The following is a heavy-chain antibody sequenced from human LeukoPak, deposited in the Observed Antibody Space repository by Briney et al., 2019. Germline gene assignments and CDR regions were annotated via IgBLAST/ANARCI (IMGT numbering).Heavy chain of an antibody. CDR2: IYYSGST. CDR1: GGSISSYY. CDR3: ARRYCSGGSCYSEGWFDP. J-gene: IGHJ5*02. Sequence: SETLSLTCTVSGGSISSYYWSWIRQPPGKGLEWIEYIYYSGSTNYNPSLKSRVTISVDTSKNQFSLKLSSVTAADTAVYYCARRYCSGGSCYSEGWFDPWGQGTLVTVSS. D-gene: IGHD2-15*01. V-gene: IGHV4-59*08.